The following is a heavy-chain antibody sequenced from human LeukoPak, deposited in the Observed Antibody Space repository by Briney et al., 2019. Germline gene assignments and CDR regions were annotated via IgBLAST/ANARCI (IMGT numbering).Heavy chain of an antibody. D-gene: IGHD2-2*01. CDR3: APSRRRRFYYYGMDV. CDR2: INSDGSST. CDR1: GFTFSSYW. Sequence: GGSLRLSCAASGFTFSSYWMHWVRQAPGKGLVWVSRINSDGSSTSYADSVKGRFTISRDNAKNTLYLQMNSLRAEDTAVYYCAPSRRRRFYYYGMDVWGQGITVTVSS. V-gene: IGHV3-74*01. J-gene: IGHJ6*02.